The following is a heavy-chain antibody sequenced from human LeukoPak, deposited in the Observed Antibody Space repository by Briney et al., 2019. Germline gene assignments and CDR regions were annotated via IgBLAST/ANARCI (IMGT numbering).Heavy chain of an antibody. D-gene: IGHD3-16*01. CDR3: ARERLITAVTQNWFDP. J-gene: IGHJ5*02. CDR2: IYYSGST. Sequence: SETLSLTCTVSGGSISSYYWSWIRQPPGKGLEWIGYIYYSGSTNYNPSLKSRVTISVDTSKNQFSLKLSSVTAADTAVYYCARERLITAVTQNWFDPWGQGTLVTVSS. V-gene: IGHV4-59*01. CDR1: GGSISSYY.